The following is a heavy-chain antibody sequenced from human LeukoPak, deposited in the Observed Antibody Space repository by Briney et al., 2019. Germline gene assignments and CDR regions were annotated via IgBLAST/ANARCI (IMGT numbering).Heavy chain of an antibody. CDR3: ARGRAGKVVGPAAISWYFDY. V-gene: IGHV3-7*01. Sequence: GGSLRLSCAASGFTFSSYSMSWVRQAPGKGLEWVSNIREGGGEIYYVDSVKGRFTISRDNAKNSLYLQMNSRRAEDTAVYYCARGRAGKVVGPAAISWYFDYWGQGTLVTVSS. J-gene: IGHJ4*02. CDR2: IREGGGEI. CDR1: GFTFSSYS. D-gene: IGHD2-2*01.